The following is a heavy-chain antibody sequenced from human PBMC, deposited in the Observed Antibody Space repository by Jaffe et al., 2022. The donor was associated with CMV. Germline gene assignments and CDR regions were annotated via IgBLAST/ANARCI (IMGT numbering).Heavy chain of an antibody. V-gene: IGHV4-59*01. D-gene: IGHD1-26*01. CDR3: ARDGGYSGSPRPAFDI. Sequence: QVQLQESGPGLVKPSETLSLTCTVSGGSISSYYWSWIRQPPGKGLEWIGYIYYSGSTNYNPSLKSRVTISVDTSKNQFSLKLSSVTAADTAVYYCARDGGYSGSPRPAFDIWGQGTMVTVSS. CDR2: IYYSGST. CDR1: GGSISSYY. J-gene: IGHJ3*02.